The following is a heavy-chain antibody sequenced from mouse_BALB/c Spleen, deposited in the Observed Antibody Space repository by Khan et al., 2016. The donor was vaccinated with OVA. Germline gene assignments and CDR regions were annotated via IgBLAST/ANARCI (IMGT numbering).Heavy chain of an antibody. V-gene: IGHV14-3*02. CDR1: GFNINDTY. Sequence: VQLQQSGAELVKPGASVKLSCTASGFNINDTYMHWVKQRPEQGLEWIGRIDPANGNTKYDPKFQGKATITADTSSNTAYLQLSRLTSEDTAVYYCATQYYGSSRYFDYWGQGTTLTGSS. J-gene: IGHJ2*01. CDR2: IDPANGNT. D-gene: IGHD1-1*01. CDR3: ATQYYGSSRYFDY.